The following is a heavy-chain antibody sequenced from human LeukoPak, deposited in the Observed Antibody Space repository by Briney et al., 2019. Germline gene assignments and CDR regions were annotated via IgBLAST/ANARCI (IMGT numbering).Heavy chain of an antibody. D-gene: IGHD3-22*01. CDR1: GYTFTGYY. CDR3: ARGLAIYYYDSSGYYYVY. Sequence: GASVKVSCKASGYTFTGYYMHWVRQAPGQGLEWMGWINPNSGGTNYAQKFQGRVTMTRDTSISTAYMELSRLRSDDTAVYYCARGLAIYYYDSSGYYYVYWGQGILVTVSS. J-gene: IGHJ4*02. V-gene: IGHV1-2*02. CDR2: INPNSGGT.